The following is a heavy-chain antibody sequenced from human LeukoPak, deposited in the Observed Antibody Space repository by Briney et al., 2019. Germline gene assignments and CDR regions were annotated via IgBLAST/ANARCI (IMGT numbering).Heavy chain of an antibody. Sequence: GGSLRLSCAASGFAFSSYSMNWVRQAPGKGLEWVSSITSSSSYIYYTDSVKGRFTISRDNAKSSVFLQMNSLRAEDTAIYYCARGLGDRYHYGLDVWGQGTTVTVSS. CDR1: GFAFSSYS. D-gene: IGHD2-21*02. J-gene: IGHJ6*02. CDR2: ITSSSSYI. V-gene: IGHV3-21*01. CDR3: ARGLGDRYHYGLDV.